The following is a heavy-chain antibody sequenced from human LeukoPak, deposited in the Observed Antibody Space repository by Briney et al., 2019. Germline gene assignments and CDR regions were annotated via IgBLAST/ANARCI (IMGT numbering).Heavy chain of an antibody. J-gene: IGHJ4*02. D-gene: IGHD3-10*01. CDR3: ARTGEYYGSGSYDY. CDR2: IYYSGST. CDR1: GGSISSSYYY. V-gene: IGHV4-39*07. Sequence: SETLSLTCTVSGGSISSSYYYWGWIRQPPGKGLEWIGSIYYSGSTYYNPSLKSRVTISVDTSKNQFSLKLSSVTAADTAVYYCARTGEYYGSGSYDYRGQGTLVTVSS.